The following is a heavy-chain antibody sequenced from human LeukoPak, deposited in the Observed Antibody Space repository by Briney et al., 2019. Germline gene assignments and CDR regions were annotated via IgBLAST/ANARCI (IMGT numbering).Heavy chain of an antibody. CDR2: INPNSGGT. V-gene: IGHV1-2*06. CDR1: GYTLTAYY. CDR3: ARGYCSGGTCYLVENWLDP. Sequence: ASVKVSCKATGYTLTAYYIYWVRQAPGQGLEWMGRINPNSGGTDYAQNFQGRVTMTRDTSISTAYMELSRLRSDDTAVYYCARGYCSGGTCYLVENWLDPWGQGTLVTVSS. D-gene: IGHD2-15*01. J-gene: IGHJ5*02.